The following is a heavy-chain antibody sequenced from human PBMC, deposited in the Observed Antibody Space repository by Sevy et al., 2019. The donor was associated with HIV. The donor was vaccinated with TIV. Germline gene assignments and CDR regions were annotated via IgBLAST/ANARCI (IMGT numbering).Heavy chain of an antibody. Sequence: GGSLRLSCAASGFSFSNYAMSWVRQAPGKGLEWVGRIKSKTDGGTGDYAAPVKGRFSISRDDSKNTLYLQMNSLKTEDTAVYYCTTGDPYNRYGYMRPYFFDYWGQGTLVTVSS. J-gene: IGHJ4*02. CDR3: TTGDPYNRYGYMRPYFFDY. V-gene: IGHV3-15*01. D-gene: IGHD5-18*01. CDR2: IKSKTDGGTG. CDR1: GFSFSNYA.